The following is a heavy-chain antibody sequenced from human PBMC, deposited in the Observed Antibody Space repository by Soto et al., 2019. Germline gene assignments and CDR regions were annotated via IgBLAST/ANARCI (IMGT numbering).Heavy chain of an antibody. J-gene: IGHJ4*02. CDR2: IWYDGSNK. D-gene: IGHD3-10*01. CDR1: GFTFSSYV. V-gene: IGHV3-33*01. Sequence: GGSLRFSCAASGFTFSSYVMHWVRQSPGKGLEWVAVIWYDGSNKYYADSVKGRFTISRDNSKNTLYLQMNSLRAEDTAVYYCARGYGSGSYYVYYFDYWGQGTLVTVSS. CDR3: ARGYGSGSYYVYYFDY.